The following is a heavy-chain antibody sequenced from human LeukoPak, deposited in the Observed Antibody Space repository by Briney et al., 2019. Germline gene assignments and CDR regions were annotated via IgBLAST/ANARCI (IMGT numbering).Heavy chain of an antibody. CDR3: ARDHIEAGYYDYYMDV. V-gene: IGHV1-69*05. CDR1: GGTFSSYA. CDR2: IIPIFGTA. D-gene: IGHD2-21*01. J-gene: IGHJ6*03. Sequence: SVKVSCKASGGTFSSYAISWVRQAPGQGLEWMGGIIPIFGTANYAQKFQGRVTITTDESTSTAYMELSSLRSEDTAVYYCARDHIEAGYYDYYMDVWGKGTTVTVPS.